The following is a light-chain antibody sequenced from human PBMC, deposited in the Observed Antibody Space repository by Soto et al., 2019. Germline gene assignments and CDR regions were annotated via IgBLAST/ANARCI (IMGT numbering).Light chain of an antibody. J-gene: IGKJ4*01. CDR1: QSVSSSY. Sequence: PGERATLSCRASQSVSSSYLAWYQQKPGQAPRLLIYGASSRATGIPDRFSGSGSGTDFTLTISRLEPEDFAVYYCQQYGSSLALTFGGGTRWIS. CDR2: GAS. V-gene: IGKV3-20*01. CDR3: QQYGSSLALT.